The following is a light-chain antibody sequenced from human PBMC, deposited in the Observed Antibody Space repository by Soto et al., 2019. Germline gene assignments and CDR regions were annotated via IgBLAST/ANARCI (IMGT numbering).Light chain of an antibody. Sequence: EIVLTQSPGTLFSSAGERATLSCRASQSVSSSFLAWYQQKPGQAPRPLIYGASSRATGIPDRFSGSGSGTDFTLTISRLEPEDFAVYYCQQYDNSPLTFGGGTKVEIK. CDR3: QQYDNSPLT. CDR1: QSVSSSF. CDR2: GAS. J-gene: IGKJ4*01. V-gene: IGKV3-20*01.